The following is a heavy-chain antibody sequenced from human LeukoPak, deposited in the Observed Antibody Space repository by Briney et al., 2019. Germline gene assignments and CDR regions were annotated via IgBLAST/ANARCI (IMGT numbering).Heavy chain of an antibody. V-gene: IGHV4-59*01. Sequence: SETLSLTCAVSGGSISSYYGSWIRQPPGKGLEWIGYIYYSGSTNYNPSLKSRVTISVETTKNHCFLMLSSLTTADTVLLYSSRASLDLSRIPYYYYYCYMEVWGKGTTVTVSS. CDR1: GGSISSYY. CDR2: IYYSGST. CDR3: SRASLDLSRIPYYYYYCYMEV. D-gene: IGHD2-15*01. J-gene: IGHJ6*03.